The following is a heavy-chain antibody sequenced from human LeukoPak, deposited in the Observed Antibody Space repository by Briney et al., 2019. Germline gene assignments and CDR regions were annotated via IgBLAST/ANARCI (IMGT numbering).Heavy chain of an antibody. J-gene: IGHJ3*02. Sequence: GGSLRLSCAASGFTFSSYSMNWVRQAPGKGPEWLAHDGSNNFYADSVRGRFTSSRDISKNTVYLQMNSLRAEDTAVYYCANGPLHGGFDIWGQGTMVTVSS. CDR1: GFTFSSYS. V-gene: IGHV3-30*02. CDR2: DGSNN. CDR3: ANGPLHGGFDI. D-gene: IGHD4-23*01.